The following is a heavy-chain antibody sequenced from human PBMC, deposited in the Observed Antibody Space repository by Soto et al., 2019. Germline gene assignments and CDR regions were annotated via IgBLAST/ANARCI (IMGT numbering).Heavy chain of an antibody. Sequence: GASVKVSCKDSGGTFSSYAISWVRQAPGQGLEWMGGIIPIFGTANYAQKFQGRVTITADESTSTAYMELSSLRSEDTAVYYCASRVSANYDFWFGQPTDYYCYVKDV. D-gene: IGHD3-3*01. V-gene: IGHV1-69*13. CDR3: ASRVSANYDFWFGQPTDYYCYVKDV. CDR1: GGTFSSYA. J-gene: IGHJ6*01. CDR2: IIPIFGTA.